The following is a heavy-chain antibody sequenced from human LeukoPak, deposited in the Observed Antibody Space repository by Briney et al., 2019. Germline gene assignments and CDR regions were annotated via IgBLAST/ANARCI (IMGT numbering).Heavy chain of an antibody. D-gene: IGHD1-26*01. CDR2: ISYDGSNK. Sequence: PGRSLRLSCAASGFTFSSYGMHWVRQAPGKGLEWVAVISYDGSNKYYADSVKGRFTISRDNSKNTLYLQMNSLRAEDTAVYYCAKDSGVGSIGYWGQGTLVTVSS. CDR1: GFTFSSYG. CDR3: AKDSGVGSIGY. J-gene: IGHJ4*02. V-gene: IGHV3-30*18.